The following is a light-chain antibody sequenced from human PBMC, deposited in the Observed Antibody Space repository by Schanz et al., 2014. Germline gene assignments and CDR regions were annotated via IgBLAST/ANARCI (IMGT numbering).Light chain of an antibody. V-gene: IGLV2-14*03. Sequence: QSALTQPASVSGSPGQSITISCTGTSSDVGGYDFVSWYQQHPDKAPKLMIYDVSNRPSGVSNRFSASKSGNTASLTISDLQAEDEADYYCTSYTGSGTLWVFGGGTKLTVL. CDR3: TSYTGSGTLWV. CDR1: SSDVGGYDF. J-gene: IGLJ3*02. CDR2: DVS.